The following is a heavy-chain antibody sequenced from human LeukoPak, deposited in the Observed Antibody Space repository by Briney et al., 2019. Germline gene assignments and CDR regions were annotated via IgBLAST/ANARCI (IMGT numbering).Heavy chain of an antibody. Sequence: PGGSLRLSCAASGFTFSSYGMHWVRQAPGKGLEWVAVIWYDGSNKYYADSVKGRFTISRDNSKNTLYLQTNSLRAEDTAVYYCAKDRCGGDCWLFDYWGQGTLVTVSS. CDR3: AKDRCGGDCWLFDY. J-gene: IGHJ4*02. V-gene: IGHV3-33*06. CDR1: GFTFSSYG. CDR2: IWYDGSNK. D-gene: IGHD2-21*02.